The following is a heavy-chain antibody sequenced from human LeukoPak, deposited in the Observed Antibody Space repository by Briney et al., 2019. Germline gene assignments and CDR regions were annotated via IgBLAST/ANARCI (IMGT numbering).Heavy chain of an antibody. CDR2: IYYSGST. CDR3: ARETDFDDAFDI. J-gene: IGHJ3*02. CDR1: GGSISSSSYY. D-gene: IGHD1-1*01. Sequence: SETLSLTCTVSGGSISSSSYYWGWIRQPPGKGLEWIGSIYYSGSTYYNPSLKSRVTISVDTSKNQFSLKLSSVTAADTAVYYCARETDFDDAFDIWGQGTMVTVSS. V-gene: IGHV4-39*07.